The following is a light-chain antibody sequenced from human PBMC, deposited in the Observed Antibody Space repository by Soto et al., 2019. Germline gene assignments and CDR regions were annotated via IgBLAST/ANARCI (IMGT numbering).Light chain of an antibody. V-gene: IGKV4-1*01. J-gene: IGKJ4*01. CDR1: QSVLYSSNNKNF. Sequence: DIVMTQSPDSLSVSLGERATINCNSSQSVLYSSNNKNFLAWYQQKPGHPPKLLFYWASTRHSGVPDRFSGRGSGKDFTLTISSLQAEDVAVYYCQQYHSSPLTFDGGTKVDI. CDR3: QQYHSSPLT. CDR2: WAS.